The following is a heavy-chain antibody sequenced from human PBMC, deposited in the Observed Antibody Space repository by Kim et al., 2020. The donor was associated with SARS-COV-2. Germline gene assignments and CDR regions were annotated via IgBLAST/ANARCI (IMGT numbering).Heavy chain of an antibody. J-gene: IGHJ4*02. CDR1: GYTFTSYA. D-gene: IGHD2-2*01. CDR3: ARDRHRHCSSTSCYDFDY. V-gene: IGHV1-3*01. Sequence: ASVKVSCKASGYTFTSYAMHWVRQAPGQRLEWMGWINAGNGNTKYSQKFQGRVTITRDTSASTAYMELSSLRSEDTAVYYCARDRHRHCSSTSCYDFDYWGQGTLVTVSS. CDR2: INAGNGNT.